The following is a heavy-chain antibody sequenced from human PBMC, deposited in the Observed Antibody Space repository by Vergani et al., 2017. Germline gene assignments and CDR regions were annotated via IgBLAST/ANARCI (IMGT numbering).Heavy chain of an antibody. D-gene: IGHD5-18*01. CDR3: ARSVGYSYGYDYYYMDV. CDR2: IYYSGST. V-gene: IGHV4-59*01. CDR1: GGSISSYY. Sequence: QVQLQESGPGLVKPSETLSLTCTVSGGSISSYYWSWIRPPPGKGVEWIGYIYYSGSTNYNPSLKSRVTISVDTSKNQFSLKLSSVTAADTAVYYCARSVGYSYGYDYYYMDVWGKGTTVTVSS. J-gene: IGHJ6*03.